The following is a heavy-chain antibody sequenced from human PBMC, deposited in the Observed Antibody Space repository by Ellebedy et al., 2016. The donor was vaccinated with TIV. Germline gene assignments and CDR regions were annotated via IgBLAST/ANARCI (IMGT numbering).Heavy chain of an antibody. D-gene: IGHD5-12*01. CDR3: ARAVGYSVDY. CDR2: IYYSWKT. Sequence: SETLSLXXTVSGGSVTSRGYYWGWIRQPPGKGLEWIASIYYSWKTYYNPSLKSRVIISVDTSKNQFSLRLSSVTAADTAVYYCARAVGYSVDYWGQGTLVTVSS. J-gene: IGHJ4*02. V-gene: IGHV4-39*07. CDR1: GGSVTSRGYY.